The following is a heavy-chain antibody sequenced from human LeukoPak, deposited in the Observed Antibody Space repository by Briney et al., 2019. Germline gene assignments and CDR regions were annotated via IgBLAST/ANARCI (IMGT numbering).Heavy chain of an antibody. J-gene: IGHJ4*02. CDR1: GFTFSSYS. V-gene: IGHV3-21*01. Sequence: GGSLRLSCAASGFTFSSYSMNWVRQAPGKGLEWVSSISSSSSYIYYADSVKGRFTISRDNSKNTLYLQMNSLRAEDTAVYYCAKDRGGDPETIRGADYWGQGTLVTVSS. D-gene: IGHD3-16*01. CDR2: ISSSSSYI. CDR3: AKDRGGDPETIRGADY.